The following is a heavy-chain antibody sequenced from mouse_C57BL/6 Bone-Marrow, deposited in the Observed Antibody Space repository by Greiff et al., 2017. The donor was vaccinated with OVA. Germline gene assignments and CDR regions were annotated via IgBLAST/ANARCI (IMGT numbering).Heavy chain of an antibody. V-gene: IGHV1-82*01. CDR1: GYAFSSSW. CDR2: IYPGDGDT. Sequence: QVQLQQSGPELVKPGASVKISCKASGYAFSSSWMNWVKQRPGKGLEWIGRIYPGDGDTNYNGKFKGKATLTADKSSSTAYMQLSSLTSEDSAVYFCAKGIRPKYYGSSYYFDYWGQGTTLTVSS. D-gene: IGHD1-1*01. CDR3: AKGIRPKYYGSSYYFDY. J-gene: IGHJ2*01.